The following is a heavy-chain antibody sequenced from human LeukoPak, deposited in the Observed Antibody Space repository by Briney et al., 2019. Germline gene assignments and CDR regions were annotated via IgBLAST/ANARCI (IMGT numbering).Heavy chain of an antibody. CDR2: ISGSGGST. V-gene: IGHV3-23*01. CDR1: GFTLSSYA. Sequence: GGSLTLSCAASGFTLSSYAMSWVRPAPGKGLEWVSAISGSGGSTYYADSVKGRFTISRDNSKNTLYLQMNSLRAEDTAVYYCASHGLAAMADAFDIWGHGTMVTVSS. CDR3: ASHGLAAMADAFDI. J-gene: IGHJ3*02. D-gene: IGHD5-18*01.